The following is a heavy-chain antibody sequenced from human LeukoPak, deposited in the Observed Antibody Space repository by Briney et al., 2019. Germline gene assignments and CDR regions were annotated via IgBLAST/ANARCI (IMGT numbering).Heavy chain of an antibody. V-gene: IGHV3-73*01. CDR3: TRHGRWLQLFGDDDDAFDI. Sequence: PGGSLRLSCAASGFTFSGSAMHWVRQASGKGLEWVGRIRSKANSYATAYAASVKGRFTISRDDSKNTAYLQMNSLKTEDTAVYYCTRHGRWLQLFGDDDDAFDIWGQGTMVTVSS. CDR2: IRSKANSYAT. CDR1: GFTFSGSA. D-gene: IGHD5-24*01. J-gene: IGHJ3*02.